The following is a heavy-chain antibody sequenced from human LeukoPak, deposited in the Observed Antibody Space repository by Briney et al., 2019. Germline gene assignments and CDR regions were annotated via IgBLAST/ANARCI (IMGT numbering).Heavy chain of an antibody. D-gene: IGHD1-26*01. V-gene: IGHV3-23*01. CDR2: ISSSGGST. J-gene: IGHJ6*02. Sequence: GRSLRLSCAASGFTFSSYAMSWVRQAPGKGLEWVSGISSSGGSTYYADSVKGRFTISRDNSKNTLYLQMNSLRAEDTAVYYCAKPIVGATRDYYYGMDVWGQGTMVTVSS. CDR1: GFTFSSYA. CDR3: AKPIVGATRDYYYGMDV.